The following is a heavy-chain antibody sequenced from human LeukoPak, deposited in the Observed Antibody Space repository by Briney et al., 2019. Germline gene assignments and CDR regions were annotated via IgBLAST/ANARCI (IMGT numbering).Heavy chain of an antibody. CDR2: INPTAGST. CDR1: GYTFTSYY. D-gene: IGHD2-2*01. Sequence: ASVKVSCKTSGYTFTSYYIHWVRQAPGQGLEWMGIINPTAGSTAYAQKFQGRVTMTRDTSTSTVYVELSSLRSEDTAVYYCAREIGYCSSTSCPMGYWGQGTLVTVSS. V-gene: IGHV1-46*01. J-gene: IGHJ4*02. CDR3: AREIGYCSSTSCPMGY.